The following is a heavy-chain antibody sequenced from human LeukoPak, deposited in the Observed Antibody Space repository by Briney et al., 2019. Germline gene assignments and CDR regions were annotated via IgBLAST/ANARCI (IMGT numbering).Heavy chain of an antibody. D-gene: IGHD3-22*01. CDR1: GFTVSTNH. CDR2: INDVDTP. CDR3: ARDMIHSSGAFDS. Sequence: QTGGSLRLSCAVSGFTVSTNHMTWVRQAPGKGLEWGSAINDVDTPYYADTVRGRFTISRDSAKNTLYLQMKSLRAEDTAVYYCARDMIHSSGAFDSWGQGTLVTVSS. V-gene: IGHV3-53*01. J-gene: IGHJ4*02.